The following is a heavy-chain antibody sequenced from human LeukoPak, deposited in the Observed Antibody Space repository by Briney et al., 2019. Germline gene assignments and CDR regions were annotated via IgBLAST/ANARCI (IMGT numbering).Heavy chain of an antibody. CDR2: ISAYNGNT. D-gene: IGHD1-1*01. V-gene: IGHV1-18*01. CDR3: ASHAGTGTTDYFDY. Sequence: HRASVKVSCKASGYTFTSYGISWVRQAPGQGLEWMGWISAYNGNTNYAQKLQGRVAMTTDTSTSTAYMELRSLRSDDTAVYYCASHAGTGTTDYFDYWGQGTLVTVSS. CDR1: GYTFTSYG. J-gene: IGHJ4*02.